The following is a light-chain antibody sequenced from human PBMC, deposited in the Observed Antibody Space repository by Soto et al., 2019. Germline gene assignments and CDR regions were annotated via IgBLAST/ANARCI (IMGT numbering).Light chain of an antibody. V-gene: IGKV3-20*01. Sequence: EIVLTQSPGTLSLSPGERSPLSGRASQSVSSSYLAWYQQKPGQAHRLLIYGASNRATGIPDRFSGSGSGTDFTLTISRLEPEDFAVYYCQKYGSSSGTVGKGNKVDIK. CDR3: QKYGSSSGT. J-gene: IGKJ1*01. CDR1: QSVSSSY. CDR2: GAS.